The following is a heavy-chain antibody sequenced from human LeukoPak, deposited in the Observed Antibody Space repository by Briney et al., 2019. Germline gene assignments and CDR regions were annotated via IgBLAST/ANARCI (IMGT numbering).Heavy chain of an antibody. Sequence: GGSLRLSCAASGFTFSSYGMHWVRQAPGKGLEWVAVIWYDGSNKYYADSVKGRFTISRDNSKNTLYLQMNSLRAEDTAVYYCARDRNPRYYYDGSGPLRHWGQGTLVTVSS. J-gene: IGHJ4*02. CDR3: ARDRNPRYYYDGSGPLRH. CDR2: IWYDGSNK. V-gene: IGHV3-33*01. CDR1: GFTFSSYG. D-gene: IGHD3-22*01.